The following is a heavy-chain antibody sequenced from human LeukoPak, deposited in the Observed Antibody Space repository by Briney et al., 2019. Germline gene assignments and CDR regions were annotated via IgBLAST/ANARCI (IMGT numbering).Heavy chain of an antibody. CDR1: GFTFSSYE. CDR3: ARAMTS. CDR2: ISSSGTII. V-gene: IGHV3-48*03. J-gene: IGHJ4*02. D-gene: IGHD4-11*01. Sequence: GGSLRLSCTASGFTFSSYEMNWVRQAPGKGLEWVSHISSSGTIIYYADSVKGRFTISRDNAKNSLYLQMNSLRAEDTAVYYCARAMTSWGQGTLVTVSS.